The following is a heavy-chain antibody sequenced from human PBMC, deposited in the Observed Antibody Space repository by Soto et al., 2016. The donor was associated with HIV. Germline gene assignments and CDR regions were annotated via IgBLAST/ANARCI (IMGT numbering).Heavy chain of an antibody. D-gene: IGHD3-9*01. V-gene: IGHV1-8*03. CDR2: MNPNSGNT. Sequence: QVQLVQSGAEVKKPGASVKVSCKASGYTFTSYDINWVRQATGQGLEWMGWMNPNSGNTGYAQKFRGRVIITRNTSTKTAYMELSSLRSEDTAVYYCARGEVYDILTPFYWGQGTLLTVSS. CDR3: ARGEVYDILTPFY. CDR1: GYTFTSYD. J-gene: IGHJ4*02.